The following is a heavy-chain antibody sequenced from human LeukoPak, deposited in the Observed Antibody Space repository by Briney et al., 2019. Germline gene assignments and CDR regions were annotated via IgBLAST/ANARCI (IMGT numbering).Heavy chain of an antibody. CDR2: IWYDGSNK. CDR3: ARGRDGYNTCFDY. CDR1: GFTFSSYA. V-gene: IGHV3-33*08. Sequence: GALRLSCAASGFTFSSYAMHWVRQAPGKGLDWVAVIWYDGSNKFYVDSVKGRFTISRDNSKNTLYLRMNSLRAEDTAVYYCARGRDGYNTCFDYWGQGTLVTVSS. J-gene: IGHJ4*02. D-gene: IGHD5-24*01.